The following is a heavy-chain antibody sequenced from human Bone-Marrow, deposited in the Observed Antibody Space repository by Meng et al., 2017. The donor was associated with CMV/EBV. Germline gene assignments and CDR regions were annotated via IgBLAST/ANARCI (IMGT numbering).Heavy chain of an antibody. V-gene: IGHV3-9*01. J-gene: IGHJ4*02. CDR3: ARGGSTVTTKVDY. Sequence: SLKISCAASGFTFDDYAMHWVRQAPGKGLEWVSGISWNSGSIGYADSVKGRFTISRDNAKNSLYLQMNSLRAEDTAVYYCARGGSTVTTKVDYWGQGTLVTVSS. CDR1: GFTFDDYA. CDR2: ISWNSGSI. D-gene: IGHD4-17*01.